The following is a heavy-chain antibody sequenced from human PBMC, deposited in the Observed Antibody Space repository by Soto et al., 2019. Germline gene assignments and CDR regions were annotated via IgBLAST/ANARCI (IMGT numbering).Heavy chain of an antibody. CDR2: IYWADDK. Sequence: QITLKESGPTLVKPTQTLTLTCTFSGFSLSTSGVGVGWIRQPPGKALEGLALIYWADDKRYSPSLKSRPTITRDTSKNPVVLTMTNMDPVDTATYYCAHSQHPHTPSRGVINWFDPWGQGTLVTVSS. D-gene: IGHD3-10*01. V-gene: IGHV2-5*02. J-gene: IGHJ5*02. CDR3: AHSQHPHTPSRGVINWFDP. CDR1: GFSLSTSGVG.